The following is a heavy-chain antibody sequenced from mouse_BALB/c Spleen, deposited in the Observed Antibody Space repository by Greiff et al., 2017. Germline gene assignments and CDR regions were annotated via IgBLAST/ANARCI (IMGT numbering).Heavy chain of an antibody. V-gene: IGHV3-6*02. CDR3: AGDYDGYAMDY. D-gene: IGHD2-12*01. Sequence: DVHLVESGPGLVKPSQSLSLTCSVTGYSITSGYYWNWIRQFPGNKLEWMGYISYDGSNNYNPSLKNRISITRDTSKNQFFLKLNSVTTEDTATYYCAGDYDGYAMDYWGQGTSVTVSS. CDR2: ISYDGSN. J-gene: IGHJ4*01. CDR1: GYSITSGYY.